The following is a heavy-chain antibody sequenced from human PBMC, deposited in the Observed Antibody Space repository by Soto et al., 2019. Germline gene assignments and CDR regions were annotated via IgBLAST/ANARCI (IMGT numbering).Heavy chain of an antibody. Sequence: QVQLVESGGGVVQPGRSLRLSCAASGFTFSSYGMHWVRQAPGKGLEWVAVISYDGSNKHYADSVKGRFTISRDNSKNTLYLQMNSLRAEDTAVYYCAKGIGDYYYDSSGYYFLYWGQGTLVTVSS. CDR1: GFTFSSYG. CDR3: AKGIGDYYYDSSGYYFLY. J-gene: IGHJ4*02. V-gene: IGHV3-30*18. D-gene: IGHD3-22*01. CDR2: ISYDGSNK.